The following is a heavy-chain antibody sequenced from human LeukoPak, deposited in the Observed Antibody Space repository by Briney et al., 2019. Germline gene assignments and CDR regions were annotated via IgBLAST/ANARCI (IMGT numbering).Heavy chain of an antibody. CDR1: GGSISSYY. D-gene: IGHD4-17*01. Sequence: PSETLSLTCTVSGGSISSYYWSWIRQPPGKGLEWIGYIYYSGSTNYNPSLKSRVTISVDTSKNQFSLKLSSVTAADTAVYYCAGESPHYGDYNNDAFDIWGQGTMVTVSS. V-gene: IGHV4-59*01. CDR3: AGESPHYGDYNNDAFDI. CDR2: IYYSGST. J-gene: IGHJ3*02.